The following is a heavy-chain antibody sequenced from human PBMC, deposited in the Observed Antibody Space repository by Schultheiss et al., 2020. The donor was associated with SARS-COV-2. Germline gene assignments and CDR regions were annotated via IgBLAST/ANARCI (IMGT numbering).Heavy chain of an antibody. J-gene: IGHJ6*02. V-gene: IGHV3-74*01. Sequence: GSLRLSCAASGFTFSSYGMHWVRQAPGKGLVWVSRINSDGSSTSYADSVKGRFTISRDNAKNTLYLQMNSLRAEDTAVYYCAKEGYCSGGSCAWFDYYYGMDVWGQGTTVTVSS. CDR3: AKEGYCSGGSCAWFDYYYGMDV. CDR2: INSDGSST. CDR1: GFTFSSYG. D-gene: IGHD2-15*01.